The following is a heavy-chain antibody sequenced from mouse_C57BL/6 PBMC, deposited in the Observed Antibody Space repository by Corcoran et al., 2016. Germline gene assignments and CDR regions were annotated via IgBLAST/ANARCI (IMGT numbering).Heavy chain of an antibody. Sequence: EVQLQQSGPELVKPGASVKIPCEASGYTFTDYNMDWVKQSHGKSLEWSGDINPNNGGTIYNQKFKGKATFTVDKSSSTAYMELRSLTSEDTAVYYWARSDYDGSSPGWFAYWGQGTLVTVSA. D-gene: IGHD1-1*01. CDR1: GYTFTDYN. J-gene: IGHJ3*01. CDR2: INPNNGGT. CDR3: ARSDYDGSSPGWFAY. V-gene: IGHV1-18*01.